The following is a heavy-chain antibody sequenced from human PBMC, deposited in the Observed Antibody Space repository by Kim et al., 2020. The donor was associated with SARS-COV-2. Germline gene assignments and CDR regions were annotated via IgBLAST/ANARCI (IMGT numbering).Heavy chain of an antibody. CDR3: ARGSGWLLNY. D-gene: IGHD3-22*01. CDR2: SKK. V-gene: IGHV3-30*07. Sequence: SKKNESDSVNARFTSSSDNSKNTLYLQMNSLRAEDTAVYYCARGSGWLLNYWGQGTLVTVSS. J-gene: IGHJ4*02.